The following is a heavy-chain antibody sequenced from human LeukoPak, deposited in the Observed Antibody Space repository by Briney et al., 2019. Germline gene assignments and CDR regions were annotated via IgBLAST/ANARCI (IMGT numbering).Heavy chain of an antibody. CDR3: AKASAMIVVVSKHFDY. D-gene: IGHD3-22*01. Sequence: GGSLRLSCAASGFTFSSYSMNWVRQAPGKGLEWVSAISGSGGSTYYADSVKGRFTISRDNSKNTLYLQMNSLRAEDTAVYYCAKASAMIVVVSKHFDYWGQGTLVTVSS. CDR1: GFTFSSYS. J-gene: IGHJ4*02. CDR2: ISGSGGST. V-gene: IGHV3-23*01.